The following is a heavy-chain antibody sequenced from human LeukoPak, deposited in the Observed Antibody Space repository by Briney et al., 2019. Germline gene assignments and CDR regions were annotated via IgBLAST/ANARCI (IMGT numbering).Heavy chain of an antibody. Sequence: ASVHVSCKASGYTFIDYYIQWVRPAPGQGLEWMGTINPRGGSTRHAQRFQGRVTMTRDTSTSTLYMDLSSLTSEDTAVYYCARKFGGSGYYFDYWGQGTLVTVSS. CDR3: ARKFGGSGYYFDY. J-gene: IGHJ4*02. V-gene: IGHV1-46*01. CDR1: GYTFIDYY. CDR2: INPRGGST. D-gene: IGHD2-15*01.